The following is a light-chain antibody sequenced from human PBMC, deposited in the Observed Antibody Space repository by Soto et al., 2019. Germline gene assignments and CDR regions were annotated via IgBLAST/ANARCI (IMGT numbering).Light chain of an antibody. Sequence: QSALTQPASVSGSPGQSITISCTGTSSDVGAYDLVSWYQQHPGKAPKYLIYEVSNRPSGVSDRFSGSKSGTTASLTISGLQAEDEADYYCSSYTTTDPYVFGTGTKLTVL. CDR2: EVS. CDR3: SSYTTTDPYV. CDR1: SSDVGAYDL. V-gene: IGLV2-14*01. J-gene: IGLJ1*01.